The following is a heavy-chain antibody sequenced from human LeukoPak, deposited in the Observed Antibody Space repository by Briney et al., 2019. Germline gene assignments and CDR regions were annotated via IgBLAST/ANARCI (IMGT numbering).Heavy chain of an antibody. CDR3: ARERSGEGGFDY. V-gene: IGHV1-69*04. CDR2: IIPILGIA. CDR1: GGTFSSYA. J-gene: IGHJ4*02. Sequence: SVKVSCKASGGTFSSYAISWVRQAPGQGLEWMGRIIPILGIANYAQKFQGRVTITADKSTSTAYMELSSLRSEDTAVYYCARERSGEGGFDYWGQGTLVTVSS. D-gene: IGHD3-10*01.